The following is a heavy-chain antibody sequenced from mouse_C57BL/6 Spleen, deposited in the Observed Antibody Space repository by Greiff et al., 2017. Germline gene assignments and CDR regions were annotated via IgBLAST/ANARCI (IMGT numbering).Heavy chain of an antibody. V-gene: IGHV1-64*01. Sequence: QVQLQQPGAELVKPGASVKLSCKASGYTFTSYWMHWVKQRPGQGLEWIGMIHPNSGSTNYNEKFKSKATLTVDKSSSTAYRQLSSLTSEDSAVYYWASLHYYGSSDWYFDVWGTGTTVTVSS. CDR3: ASLHYYGSSDWYFDV. D-gene: IGHD1-1*01. J-gene: IGHJ1*03. CDR2: IHPNSGST. CDR1: GYTFTSYW.